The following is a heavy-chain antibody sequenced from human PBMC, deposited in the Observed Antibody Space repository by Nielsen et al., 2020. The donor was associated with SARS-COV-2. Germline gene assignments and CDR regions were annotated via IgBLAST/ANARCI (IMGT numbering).Heavy chain of an antibody. V-gene: IGHV3-30*04. J-gene: IGHJ4*02. CDR1: GFTFSSYA. CDR2: ISYDGSNK. CDR3: AKRRVAVAGTWYFDY. Sequence: GGSLRLSCAASGFTFSSYAMHWVRQAPGKGLEWVAVISYDGSNKYYADSVKGRFTISRDNSKNTLYLQMNSLRTEDTAVYYCAKRRVAVAGTWYFDYWGQGTLVTVSS. D-gene: IGHD6-19*01.